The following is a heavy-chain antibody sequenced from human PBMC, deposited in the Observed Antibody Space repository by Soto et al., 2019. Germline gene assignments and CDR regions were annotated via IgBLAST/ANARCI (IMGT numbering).Heavy chain of an antibody. CDR3: ARDTPPTDY. V-gene: IGHV1-18*01. CDR1: GYTFTSYH. Sequence: QVQLVQSGAEVKKPGALVKVSCKTSGYTFTSYHISWVRQAPGRGLEWMGWISAYNTNTNYAQKFQGRVTMTTDTLTSTAYMELRSLRSDDTAVYYCARDTPPTDYWGQGTLVTVSS. CDR2: ISAYNTNT. J-gene: IGHJ4*02.